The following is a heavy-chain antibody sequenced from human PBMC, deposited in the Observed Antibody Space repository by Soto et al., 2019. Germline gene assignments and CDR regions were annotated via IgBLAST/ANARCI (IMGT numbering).Heavy chain of an antibody. J-gene: IGHJ3*02. D-gene: IGHD6-25*01. CDR1: EFAFSSYW. CDR3: ARDVSPGSSGLYFDAFDM. CDR2: IRKDGSQR. V-gene: IGHV3-7*05. Sequence: EVQLVESGGGLVQPGGSLTLSCAASEFAFSSYWMTWVRQAPGKGLEWVANIRKDGSQRSYLDSVRGRFTISRDNSKNSLYLQMNSLRAEDTALYFCARDVSPGSSGLYFDAFDMWGQRTMVTVSS.